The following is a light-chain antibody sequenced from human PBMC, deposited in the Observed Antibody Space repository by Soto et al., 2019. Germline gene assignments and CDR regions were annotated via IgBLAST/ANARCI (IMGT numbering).Light chain of an antibody. Sequence: EIVMTQSPATLSVSPEERATLSCRASQSVSSNLAWYQQKPGQGPRLLIYGASTRATGIPARFSGSGSGTEFTLTISSLQSEDFAVYYCQQYNNWPRTFGQGTKVEIK. V-gene: IGKV3-15*01. CDR3: QQYNNWPRT. CDR1: QSVSSN. CDR2: GAS. J-gene: IGKJ1*01.